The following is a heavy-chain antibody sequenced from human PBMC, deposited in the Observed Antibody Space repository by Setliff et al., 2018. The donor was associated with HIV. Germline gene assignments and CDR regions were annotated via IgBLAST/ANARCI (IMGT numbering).Heavy chain of an antibody. CDR1: GGSISTFY. J-gene: IGHJ6*04. V-gene: IGHV4-59*01. Sequence: TLSLTCTVSGGSISTFYWSWIRQPPGKGLEWIGYIYYSGRTNYNPSLDSRVTMSVDTSKDQFSLKLSSVTAADTAVYYCARDVGEQLDVWGKGTTVTVSS. CDR3: ARDVGEQLDV. CDR2: IYYSGRT.